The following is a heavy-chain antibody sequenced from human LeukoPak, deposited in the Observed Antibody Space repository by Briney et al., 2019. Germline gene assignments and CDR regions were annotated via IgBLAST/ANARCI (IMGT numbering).Heavy chain of an antibody. V-gene: IGHV4-39*07. CDR3: ARDYYDSSGYYTIFDY. J-gene: IGHJ4*02. D-gene: IGHD3-22*01. CDR2: IYYSGST. CDR1: GGSISSSSYY. Sequence: PSETLSLTCTVSGGSISSSSYYWGWIRQPPGKGLEWIGSIYYSGSTYYNPSLKSRVTISVDTSKNQFSLKLSSVTAADTAVYYCARDYYDSSGYYTIFDYWGQGTLVTVSS.